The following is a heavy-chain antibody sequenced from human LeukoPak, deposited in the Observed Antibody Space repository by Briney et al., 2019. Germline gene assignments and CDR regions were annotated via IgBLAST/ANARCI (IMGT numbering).Heavy chain of an antibody. J-gene: IGHJ3*01. D-gene: IGHD3-3*01. CDR1: GFTFSSYA. Sequence: GGSLRLSCAASGFTFSSYAMSWVRQAPGKGLEWVSAISGSGGGAYYADSVKGRFTTSRDNSKNTLYLQMSSLRAEDTAVYYCATNYDFWSGYCVSWGQGTMVTVSS. V-gene: IGHV3-23*01. CDR3: ATNYDFWSGYCVS. CDR2: ISGSGGGA.